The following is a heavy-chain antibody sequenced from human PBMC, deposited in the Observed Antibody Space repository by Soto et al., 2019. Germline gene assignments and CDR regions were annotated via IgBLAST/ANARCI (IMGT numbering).Heavy chain of an antibody. J-gene: IGHJ3*02. V-gene: IGHV3-49*03. CDR1: GFTFGDYA. CDR3: AAETTVTPKPEAFDI. D-gene: IGHD4-17*01. Sequence: GGSLRLSCTASGFTFGDYAMSWFRQAPGKGLEWVGFIRSKAYGGTTEYAASVKGRFTISRDDSKSIAYLQMNSLKTEDTAVYYCAAETTVTPKPEAFDIWGQGTMVTVSS. CDR2: IRSKAYGGTT.